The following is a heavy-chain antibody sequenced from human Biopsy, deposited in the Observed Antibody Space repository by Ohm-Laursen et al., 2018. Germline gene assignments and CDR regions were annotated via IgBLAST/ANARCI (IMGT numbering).Heavy chain of an antibody. Sequence: SDTLSLTCPVSAASVSGGNFYWSRIPAPPGKGHEGIGFLKNRGSTNYNPSLKSRFTILLDTSKNQFSLKLRSVTAADTAVYYCARGTGKYYVYGAFDIWGQGTMVTVSS. V-gene: IGHV4-61*01. D-gene: IGHD3/OR15-3a*01. CDR2: LKNRGST. CDR3: ARGTGKYYVYGAFDI. J-gene: IGHJ3*02. CDR1: AASVSGGNFY.